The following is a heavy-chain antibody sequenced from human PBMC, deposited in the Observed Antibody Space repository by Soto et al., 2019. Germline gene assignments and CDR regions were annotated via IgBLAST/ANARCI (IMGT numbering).Heavy chain of an antibody. CDR2: ISGSDSRT. D-gene: IGHD4-4*01. J-gene: IGHJ5*02. V-gene: IGHV3-23*01. CDR3: AKSLDIHYKNWFDP. CDR1: GFTFSSAA. Sequence: EVQILESGGSLVQPGGSLRLSCAASGFTFSSAAMNWVRQAPGKGLEWVSIISGSDSRTYYADSVKGRFTISRDNSKNTLYLDMNSLRAEDTAVDYCAKSLDIHYKNWFDPWGQGTLVTVSS.